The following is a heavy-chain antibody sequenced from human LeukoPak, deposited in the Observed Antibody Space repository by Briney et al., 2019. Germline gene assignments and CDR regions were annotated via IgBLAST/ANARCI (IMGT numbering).Heavy chain of an antibody. CDR1: GLTFSSYV. CDR3: AKDLYSNSRDY. Sequence: PGGSLRLSCAASGLTFSSYVMSWARQAPGKGLEWVSAISSTGSSTYYAGSVKGRFTISRDNSKNTLYLQMNSLRAEDTAVYYCAKDLYSNSRDYWGQGTLVTVSS. J-gene: IGHJ4*02. D-gene: IGHD6-6*01. V-gene: IGHV3-23*01. CDR2: ISSTGSST.